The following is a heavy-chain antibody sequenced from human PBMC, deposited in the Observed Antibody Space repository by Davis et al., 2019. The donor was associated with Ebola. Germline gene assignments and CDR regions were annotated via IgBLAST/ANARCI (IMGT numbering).Heavy chain of an antibody. CDR2: IVVGSGNT. D-gene: IGHD1-14*01. CDR3: AASAGTVGNFDY. Sequence: AASVKVSCKASGFTFTSSAMQWVRQARGQRLEWIGWIVVGSGNTNYAQKFQGRVTITRDMSTSTSYLDLSNVRSEDTAVYYCAASAGTVGNFDYWGQGTLVTVSS. V-gene: IGHV1-58*02. J-gene: IGHJ4*01. CDR1: GFTFTSSA.